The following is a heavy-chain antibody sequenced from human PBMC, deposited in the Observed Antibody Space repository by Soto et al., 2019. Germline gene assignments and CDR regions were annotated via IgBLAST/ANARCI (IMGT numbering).Heavy chain of an antibody. J-gene: IGHJ3*02. D-gene: IGHD1-1*01. CDR3: AHSRTPYNWAFDI. CDR1: GFSLSTSGVG. Sequence: QITLKESGPSLVKPTQTLTLTCTFSGFSLSTSGVGVGWIRQPPGTALEWLALIYWDDDMRYSPSLKSSLSITKDTTKNQVVFTMTKMDPVDTATYYCAHSRTPYNWAFDIWGQGTIVTVSS. V-gene: IGHV2-5*02. CDR2: IYWDDDM.